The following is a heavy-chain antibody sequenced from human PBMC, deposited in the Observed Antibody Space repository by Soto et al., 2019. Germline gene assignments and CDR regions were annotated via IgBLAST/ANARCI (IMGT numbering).Heavy chain of an antibody. D-gene: IGHD3-16*01. CDR3: AKVWGVVGIDH. Sequence: GGSLRLSCAASGFTFSSYAMSWVRQDTGKGLEWVSAISGSGGSTYYADSVKGRFTISRDNSKNTLYLQMNSLRAEDKAVYYCAKVWGVVGIDHWGQGPLVTVSS. CDR2: ISGSGGST. J-gene: IGHJ4*02. CDR1: GFTFSSYA. V-gene: IGHV3-23*01.